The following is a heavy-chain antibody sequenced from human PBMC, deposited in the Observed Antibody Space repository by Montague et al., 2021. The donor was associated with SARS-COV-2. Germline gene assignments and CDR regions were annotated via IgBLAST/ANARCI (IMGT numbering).Heavy chain of an antibody. J-gene: IGHJ4*02. CDR1: GFTFNNYA. CDR2: ISYDGSNK. D-gene: IGHD6-19*01. V-gene: IGHV3-30*09. CDR3: VRASLTKARIAVAGTTVY. Sequence: SLRLSCAASGFTFNNYAMHWVHQAPGKGLEWVAIISYDGSNKYYADSVKGRFAISRDNSKNTLYLQMNSLRAEDTAVYYCVRASLTKARIAVAGTTVYWGQGTLVTISS.